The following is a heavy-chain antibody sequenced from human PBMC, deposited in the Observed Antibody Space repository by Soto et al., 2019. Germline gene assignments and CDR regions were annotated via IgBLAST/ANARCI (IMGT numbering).Heavy chain of an antibody. D-gene: IGHD5-18*01. CDR3: ARDRPGYSYGYFCGMDV. CDR1: GGTFSSYA. Sequence: QVQLVQSGAEVKKPGSSVKVSCKASGGTFSSYAISWVRQAPGQGLEWMGGIIPIFGTANYAQKFQGRVTITADESTSTAYMERSSLRSEDTAVYYCARDRPGYSYGYFCGMDVWGQGTTVTVSS. J-gene: IGHJ6*02. V-gene: IGHV1-69*01. CDR2: IIPIFGTA.